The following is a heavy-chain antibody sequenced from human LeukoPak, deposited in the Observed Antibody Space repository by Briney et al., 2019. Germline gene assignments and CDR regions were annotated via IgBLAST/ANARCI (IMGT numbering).Heavy chain of an antibody. Sequence: GGSLRLSCAASGFTFSSYSMNWVRQAPGKGLEWVSSISSSSSYIYYADSVKGRFTISRGNAKNSLYLQMNSLRAEDTAVYYCASSVRLVNFDYWGQGTLVTVSS. CDR2: ISSSSSYI. CDR3: ASSVRLVNFDY. V-gene: IGHV3-21*01. CDR1: GFTFSSYS. J-gene: IGHJ4*02. D-gene: IGHD2-21*01.